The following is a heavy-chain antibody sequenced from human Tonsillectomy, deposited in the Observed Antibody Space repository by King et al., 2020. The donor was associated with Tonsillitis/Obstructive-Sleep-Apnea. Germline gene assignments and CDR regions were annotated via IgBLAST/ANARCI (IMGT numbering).Heavy chain of an antibody. V-gene: IGHV1-24*01. Sequence: VQLVQSGAEVKKPGASVKVSCKVSGNTLTELSMHWVRQAPGKGLEWMGGFDPEDGEINYAQKFQDRVTMTEDTSTDTAYMELSSLRSEDTAVYYCATVGELPFLGWLSPNDAFDIWGQGTMVTVSS. CDR2: FDPEDGEI. D-gene: IGHD3-3*01. J-gene: IGHJ3*02. CDR3: ATVGELPFLGWLSPNDAFDI. CDR1: GNTLTELS.